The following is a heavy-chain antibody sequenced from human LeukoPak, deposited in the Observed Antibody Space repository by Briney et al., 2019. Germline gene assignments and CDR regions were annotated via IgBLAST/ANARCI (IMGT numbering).Heavy chain of an antibody. V-gene: IGHV3-7*03. CDR2: IKQDGSEK. CDR3: ARDAWES. D-gene: IGHD1-26*01. CDR1: RFTFSNYG. Sequence: GGSLRLSCAAPRFTFSNYGVNWVRQAPGKGLEWVANIKQDGSEKYYVDSVKGRFTISRDNAKNSLYLQMNSLRAEDTAVYYCARDAWESWGQGTLVTVPS. J-gene: IGHJ5*02.